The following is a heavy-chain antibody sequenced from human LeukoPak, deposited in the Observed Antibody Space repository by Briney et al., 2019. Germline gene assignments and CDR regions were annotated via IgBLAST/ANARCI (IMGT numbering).Heavy chain of an antibody. CDR1: GFTLSSYA. CDR2: ISGSGGST. J-gene: IGHJ4*02. Sequence: PGGSLRLSCAASGFTLSSYAMSWVRQAPGKGLEWVSAISGSGGSTYYADSVKGRFTISRDNSKNTLYLQMNSLRAEDTAVYYCAKDQWYGWTVCSSTSCSWNPFDYWGQGTLVTVSS. V-gene: IGHV3-23*01. CDR3: AKDQWYGWTVCSSTSCSWNPFDY. D-gene: IGHD2-2*01.